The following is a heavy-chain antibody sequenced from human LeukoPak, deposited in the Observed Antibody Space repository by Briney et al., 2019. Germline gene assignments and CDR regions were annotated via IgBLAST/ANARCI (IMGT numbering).Heavy chain of an antibody. CDR1: GFTFASSG. V-gene: IGHV3-23*01. D-gene: IGHD3-9*01. Sequence: GSLRLSCAASGFTFASSGMTWVRQAPGKGLEWVSGITSAGSTYYADSVKGRFTVFRDTSKSTLYIQMNSLRVEDTAIYYCAAHDNTSLRYWGQGILVTVSS. J-gene: IGHJ4*02. CDR2: ITSAGST. CDR3: AAHDNTSLRY.